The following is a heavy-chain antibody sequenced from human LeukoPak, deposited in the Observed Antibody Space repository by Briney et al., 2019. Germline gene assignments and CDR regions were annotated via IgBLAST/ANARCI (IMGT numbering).Heavy chain of an antibody. V-gene: IGHV4-39*01. CDR1: GGSISSSSSY. CDR2: IYYSGSS. D-gene: IGHD6-13*01. Sequence: SETLSLTCSVSGGSISSSSSYWGWIRQPPGKGLEWIGSIYYSGSSFDNPALKSRVTISVDTSKNQFSLKLSSVTAADTAVYYCARVKGSSWPFDYWGREPWSPSPQ. J-gene: IGHJ4*02. CDR3: ARVKGSSWPFDY.